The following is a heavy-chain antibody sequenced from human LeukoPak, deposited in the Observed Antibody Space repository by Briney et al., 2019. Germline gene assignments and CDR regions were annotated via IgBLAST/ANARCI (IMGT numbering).Heavy chain of an antibody. V-gene: IGHV3-30-3*01. CDR1: GFTFSNYW. J-gene: IGHJ4*02. CDR3: ARARPITARFDY. D-gene: IGHD3-16*01. Sequence: PGGSLRLSCAASGFTFSNYWMHWFRQAPGKGLEEVAVISYDGSNKYYADSVKGRFTISRDNYKNTVYLQMNSLSSEDTAVYYCARARPITARFDYWGQGTLVTVSS. CDR2: ISYDGSNK.